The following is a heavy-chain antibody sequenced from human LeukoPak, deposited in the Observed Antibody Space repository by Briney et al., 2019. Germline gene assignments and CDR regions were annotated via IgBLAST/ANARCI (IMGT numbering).Heavy chain of an antibody. D-gene: IGHD2-8*01. CDR2: IIPIFGTA. CDR1: GGTFSSYA. V-gene: IGHV1-69*13. J-gene: IGHJ4*02. CDR3: ARDFAAGDSRML. Sequence: EASVNVPCKASGGTFSSYAISWVRQAPGQGLEWMGGIIPIFGTANYAQKFQGRVTITADESTSTAYMELSSLRSEDTAVYYCARDFAAGDSRMLWGQGTLVTVSS.